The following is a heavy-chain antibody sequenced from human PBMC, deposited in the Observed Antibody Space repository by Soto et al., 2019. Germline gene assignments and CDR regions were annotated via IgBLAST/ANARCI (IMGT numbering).Heavy chain of an antibody. J-gene: IGHJ4*02. V-gene: IGHV1-8*01. CDR1: GYTFTTYD. CDR2: MNPNAGNT. CDR3: ARGENTGRGTIDY. D-gene: IGHD1-26*01. Sequence: GASVKVSCKASGYTFTTYDINWVRQATGQGLEWMGWMNPNAGNTDYAQKFQGRVTMTRNTSITTAYMELSSLRSEDTAVYYCARGENTGRGTIDYWGQGALVTVSS.